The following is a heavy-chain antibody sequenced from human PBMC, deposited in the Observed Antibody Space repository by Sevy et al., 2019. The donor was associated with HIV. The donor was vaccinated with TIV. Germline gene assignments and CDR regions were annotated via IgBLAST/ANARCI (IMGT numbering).Heavy chain of an antibody. D-gene: IGHD3-16*01. CDR3: ARDRGEILSSAFDY. CDR2: ISYDGRNNK. CDR1: GFTFSDHR. Sequence: GGSLRLSCAAFGFTFSDHRMHWVRQAPGKGLEWVAVISYDGRNNKYNGDSVKGRFNISRDNSKNTVYLQMNSLRPEDTAIYYCARDRGEILSSAFDYWGQGTLVTVSS. V-gene: IGHV3-30*03. J-gene: IGHJ4*02.